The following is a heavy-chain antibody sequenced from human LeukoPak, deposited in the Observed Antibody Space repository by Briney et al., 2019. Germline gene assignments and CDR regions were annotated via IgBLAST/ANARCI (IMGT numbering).Heavy chain of an antibody. V-gene: IGHV1-18*01. D-gene: IGHD3-22*01. CDR2: ISAYNGNT. J-gene: IGHJ4*02. CDR1: GYTFTSYG. Sequence: GASVRVSCKASGYTFTSYGISWVRQAPGQGLEWMGWISAYNGNTNYAQKLQGRVTMTMNTPISTAYMEVNSLRSEDTAVYYCARGKGYYDSSGNYIYYFDYWGQGTPVTVSS. CDR3: ARGKGYYDSSGNYIYYFDY.